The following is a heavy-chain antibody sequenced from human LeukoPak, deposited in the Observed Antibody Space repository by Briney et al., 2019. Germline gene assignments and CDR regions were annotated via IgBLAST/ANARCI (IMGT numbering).Heavy chain of an antibody. V-gene: IGHV4-4*09. CDR3: AGLGGTYRYYFDY. Sequence: PSETLSLTCTVSGGSISSYYWTWIRQPPGKALEWIAYISNGGSTNYNPSLKSRVTISVDTSKNQFSLKLSSVTAADTAVYYCAGLGGTYRYYFDYWGQGTLVTVSS. J-gene: IGHJ4*02. CDR2: ISNGGST. CDR1: GGSISSYY. D-gene: IGHD3-16*02.